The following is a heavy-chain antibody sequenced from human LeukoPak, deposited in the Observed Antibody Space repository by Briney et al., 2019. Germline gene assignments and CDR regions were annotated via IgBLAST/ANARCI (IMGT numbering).Heavy chain of an antibody. CDR2: INSDGSST. Sequence: GGSLRLSCAASGFTFSSYGMHWVRQGPGKGLVWVSRINSDGSSTSYADSVKGRFTISRDNAKNTLYLQMNSLRAEDTAVYYCARARARAIVGVVSTPINYCYYYMDGWGKGTTVTVSS. V-gene: IGHV3-74*01. J-gene: IGHJ6*03. CDR1: GFTFSSYG. D-gene: IGHD3-3*01. CDR3: ARARARAIVGVVSTPINYCYYYMDG.